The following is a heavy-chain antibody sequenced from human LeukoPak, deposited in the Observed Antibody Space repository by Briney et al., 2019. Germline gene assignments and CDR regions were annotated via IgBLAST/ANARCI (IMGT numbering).Heavy chain of an antibody. J-gene: IGHJ4*02. CDR2: IYTSGST. V-gene: IGHV4-61*02. D-gene: IGHD6-19*01. Sequence: SQTLSLTCTVSGGSISNGGYYWSWIRQPAGKGLEWIGRIYTSGSTNYNPSLKSRVTMSVDTSKNQFSLKLSSVTAADTAVYYCATLIAVAGKFDYWGQGTLVTVSS. CDR1: GGSISNGGYY. CDR3: ATLIAVAGKFDY.